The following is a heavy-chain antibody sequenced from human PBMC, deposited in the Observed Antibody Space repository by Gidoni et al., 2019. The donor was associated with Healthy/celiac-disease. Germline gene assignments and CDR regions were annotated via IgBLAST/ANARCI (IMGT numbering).Heavy chain of an antibody. Sequence: EVQLVESGGGLVQTGGSLRLSCAASGFTFSSYSMTWVRQAPGKGLEWVSYISSSSSTIYYADSVKGLFTISRDNAKNSLYLQMNSLRDEDTAVYYCARDWSSGYYYTRPYWYFDLWGRGTLVTVSS. J-gene: IGHJ2*01. V-gene: IGHV3-48*02. CDR1: GFTFSSYS. D-gene: IGHD3-22*01. CDR2: ISSSSSTI. CDR3: ARDWSSGYYYTRPYWYFDL.